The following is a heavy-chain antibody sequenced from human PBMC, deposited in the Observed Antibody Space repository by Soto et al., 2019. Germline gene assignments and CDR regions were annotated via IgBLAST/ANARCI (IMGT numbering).Heavy chain of an antibody. J-gene: IGHJ3*02. V-gene: IGHV1-46*01. D-gene: IGHD6-25*01. Sequence: ASVKVSCKASGYTFSSYYMHWVRQAPGQGLEWVGLINPGTGATTYAQKFQGRATMTSDTSTSTVYMELRSLTSEDTAVYYCARDHIAAADTYALDIWGQRTMVTVSS. CDR2: INPGTGAT. CDR1: GYTFSSYY. CDR3: ARDHIAAADTYALDI.